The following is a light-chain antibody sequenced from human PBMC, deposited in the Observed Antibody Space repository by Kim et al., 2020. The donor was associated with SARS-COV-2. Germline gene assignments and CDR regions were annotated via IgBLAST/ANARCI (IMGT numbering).Light chain of an antibody. CDR2: GAS. CDR1: QSVGTN. J-gene: IGKJ4*01. Sequence: EIVMTQSPPTLSVSPGERVTLSCRASQSVGTNLAWYQQIPGQAPRLLIYGASTRATGIPARFSGSGSGTEFTLTISSLQSEEFAVYYCQQYDNWPLTLGGGTKLEI. V-gene: IGKV3D-15*01. CDR3: QQYDNWPLT.